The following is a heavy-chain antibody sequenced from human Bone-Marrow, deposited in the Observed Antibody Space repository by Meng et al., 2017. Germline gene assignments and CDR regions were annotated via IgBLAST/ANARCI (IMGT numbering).Heavy chain of an antibody. V-gene: IGHV1-46*01. J-gene: IGHJ4*02. Sequence: ASVKVSCKASGYTFTSFYVHWVRQVPGQGLEWMGKINPSDGSATYAQNFQGRVTMTRDTSTNTVYMELSSLKSEDTAVYYCARVGGSGWFFDYWGQGTLVPSPQ. D-gene: IGHD6-19*01. CDR3: ARVGGSGWFFDY. CDR1: GYTFTSFY. CDR2: INPSDGSA.